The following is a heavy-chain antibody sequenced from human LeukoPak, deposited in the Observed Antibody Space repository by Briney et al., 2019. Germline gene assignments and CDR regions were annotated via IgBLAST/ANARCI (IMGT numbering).Heavy chain of an antibody. Sequence: GGSLRLSCAASGFTFSDYWMHWVRPAPGKGLVWVGRISNDGRNMEYADSVKGRFTIYRDNAENTLDLQMHRLRAEDTAVYYCARDGRQHFDWLPLDVWGKGTTVIVSS. J-gene: IGHJ6*04. V-gene: IGHV3-74*01. CDR3: ARDGRQHFDWLPLDV. CDR2: ISNDGRNM. CDR1: GFTFSDYW. D-gene: IGHD3-9*01.